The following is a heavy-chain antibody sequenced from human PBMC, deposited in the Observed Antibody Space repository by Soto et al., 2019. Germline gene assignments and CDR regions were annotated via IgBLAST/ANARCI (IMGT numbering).Heavy chain of an antibody. J-gene: IGHJ6*02. CDR3: ARTDRDFYGLDV. Sequence: EVQLVESGGGLVQPGGSLRLSCEASGFTFRNYDMHWVRQGTGKGLEWVSGISAAGDPDYADSVEGRFTISRENAQNYFFLQMNSLRVGDTAVYYCARTDRDFYGLDVWGQGTKVIVSS. CDR2: ISAAGDP. CDR1: GFTFRNYD. V-gene: IGHV3-13*05.